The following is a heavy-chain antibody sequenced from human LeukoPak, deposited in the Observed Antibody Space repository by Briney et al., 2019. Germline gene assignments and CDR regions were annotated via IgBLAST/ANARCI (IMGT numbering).Heavy chain of an antibody. CDR2: IWYDGSDE. J-gene: IGHJ4*02. CDR1: KFIFSDYG. D-gene: IGHD3-3*01. V-gene: IGHV3-30*02. CDR3: ARPRLDYDFWSGYFDY. Sequence: GGSLRLSCAASKFIFSDYGMHWVRQAPGKGLEWVAFIWYDGSDEYYADSVKGRFTISRDNSKNTLYLQMNSLRAEDTAVYYCARPRLDYDFWSGYFDYWGQGTLVTVSS.